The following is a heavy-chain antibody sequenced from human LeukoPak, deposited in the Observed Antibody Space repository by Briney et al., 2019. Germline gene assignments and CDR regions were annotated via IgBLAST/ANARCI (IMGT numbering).Heavy chain of an antibody. Sequence: GGSLRLSCAASGFTFRSYWISWVRQAPGKGLEWVANIKQEGSEKYYVAPVKGRFTISRDNAKNSLYLQMNSLRAEDTAVYYCARDQMRAFEISGQETMVTVYS. CDR2: IKQEGSEK. J-gene: IGHJ3*02. V-gene: IGHV3-7*01. CDR1: GFTFRSYW. CDR3: ARDQMRAFEI. D-gene: IGHD5-24*01.